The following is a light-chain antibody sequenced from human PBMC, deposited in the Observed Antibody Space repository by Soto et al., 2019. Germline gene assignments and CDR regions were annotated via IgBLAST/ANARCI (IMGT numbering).Light chain of an antibody. CDR1: QSVSSSY. Sequence: EIVLTQSPGTLSLSPGERATLSCRASQSVSSSYLAWYQQKPGQAPRVLIYGASSRATGIPDRFSGSGSGPDFTLTICRLEPEDFAVFYCQQYGSSPYTFGQGTKLEIK. J-gene: IGKJ2*01. CDR2: GAS. CDR3: QQYGSSPYT. V-gene: IGKV3-20*01.